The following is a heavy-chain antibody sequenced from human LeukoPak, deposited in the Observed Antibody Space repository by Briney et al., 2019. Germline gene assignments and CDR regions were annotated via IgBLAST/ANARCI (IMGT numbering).Heavy chain of an antibody. CDR3: ARGRRYSYGWVFYYFDY. V-gene: IGHV4-39*07. CDR1: GGSISSGSYY. Sequence: SETLSLTCTVSGGSISSGSYYWSWIRQPPGKGLEWIGEINHSGSTNYNPSLKSRVTISVDTSKNQFSLKLSSVTAADTAVYYCARGRRYSYGWVFYYFDYWGQGTLVTVSS. CDR2: INHSGST. D-gene: IGHD5-18*01. J-gene: IGHJ4*02.